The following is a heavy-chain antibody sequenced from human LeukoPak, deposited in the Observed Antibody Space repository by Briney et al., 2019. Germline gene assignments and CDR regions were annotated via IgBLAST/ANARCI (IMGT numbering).Heavy chain of an antibody. Sequence: GGSLRLSCAASGXTFSSYLMTWVRQAPGKGLEWVANIKQDGSDKYYVDSVKGRITNSRDNAQNSLHLQMSSLRADDTAVYYCAILRGGNYWGQGTLVTVSS. CDR1: GXTFSSYL. CDR2: IKQDGSDK. J-gene: IGHJ4*02. CDR3: AILRGGNY. D-gene: IGHD3-10*01. V-gene: IGHV3-7*02.